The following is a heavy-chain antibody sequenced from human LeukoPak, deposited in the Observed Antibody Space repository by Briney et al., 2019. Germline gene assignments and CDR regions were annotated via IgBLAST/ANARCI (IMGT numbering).Heavy chain of an antibody. CDR3: AGGSGASWFDP. Sequence: PSETLSLTCSVSGGSISSGYWGWIRQPPGKGLEGIAYIYNSGRSNYNPSLKSRVTISLDTSKNQFSLKLSSVTAADTAVYYCAGGSGASWFDPWGQGTLVTVSS. CDR1: GGSISSGY. CDR2: IYNSGRS. D-gene: IGHD2-8*02. V-gene: IGHV4-59*01. J-gene: IGHJ5*02.